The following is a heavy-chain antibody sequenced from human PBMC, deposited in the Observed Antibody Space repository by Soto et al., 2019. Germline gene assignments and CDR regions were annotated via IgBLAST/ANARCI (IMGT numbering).Heavy chain of an antibody. D-gene: IGHD1-26*01. Sequence: SETLSLTCTVSGGSISNSYWSWIRQSPEKGLEWIGYIYSSGSTNYNPSLNSRVTISVDTSKNQFSLKLSSVTAADTAVYYCARVSGGYYYGMDVWGQGTTVTVSS. CDR1: GGSISNSY. CDR3: ARVSGGYYYGMDV. V-gene: IGHV4-59*12. J-gene: IGHJ6*02. CDR2: IYSSGST.